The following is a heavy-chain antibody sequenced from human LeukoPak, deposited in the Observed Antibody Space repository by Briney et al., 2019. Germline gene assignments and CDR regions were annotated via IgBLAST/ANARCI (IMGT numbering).Heavy chain of an antibody. CDR1: GFTFSSYA. Sequence: QSGGSLRLSCAASGFTFSSYAMSWVRQAPGNGLDWVSAISGSAGITYYADSVKGRFTISRDNSKNTLYLKMNSLRAEGTAVYYCAKAWPYCSSTSCYQANYYGMDVWGQGTTVTASS. D-gene: IGHD2-2*01. CDR2: ISGSAGIT. V-gene: IGHV3-23*01. J-gene: IGHJ6*02. CDR3: AKAWPYCSSTSCYQANYYGMDV.